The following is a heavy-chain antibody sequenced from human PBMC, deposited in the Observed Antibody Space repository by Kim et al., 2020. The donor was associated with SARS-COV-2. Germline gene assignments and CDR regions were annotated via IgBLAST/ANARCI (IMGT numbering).Heavy chain of an antibody. J-gene: IGHJ6*01. Sequence: GGSLRLSCAASGFTFSSYSMNWVRQAPGQGLEWVSSISSSSSYIYYAVSVKGRFTISRDNAKNSLYLQMNSLRAEDTAVYYCARDLMVRGVITPGHGMDV. CDR2: ISSSSSYI. V-gene: IGHV3-21*01. D-gene: IGHD3-10*01. CDR1: GFTFSSYS. CDR3: ARDLMVRGVITPGHGMDV.